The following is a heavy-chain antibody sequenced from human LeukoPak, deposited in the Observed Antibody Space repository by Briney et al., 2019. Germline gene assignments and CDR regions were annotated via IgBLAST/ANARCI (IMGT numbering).Heavy chain of an antibody. D-gene: IGHD1-1*01. Sequence: ASVKVSCKASGYTFTTYGISWVRQAPGQGLEWMGWISGYNGNTNYAQKFQGRVTVTTDTSTSTAYMELRSLRSDDTAVYYCARDYNYIYDYWDQGTLVTVSS. J-gene: IGHJ4*02. CDR3: ARDYNYIYDY. CDR1: GYTFTTYG. CDR2: ISGYNGNT. V-gene: IGHV1-18*01.